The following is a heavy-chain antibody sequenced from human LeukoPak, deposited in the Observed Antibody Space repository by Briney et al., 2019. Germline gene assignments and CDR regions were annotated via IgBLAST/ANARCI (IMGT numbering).Heavy chain of an antibody. CDR1: GYSFTRYW. CDR3: ARQPHSSSWYGNYYYYGMDV. Sequence: GESLKISCKGSGYSFTRYWIGWVRQMPGKGLEWMGIIYPGDSDTRYSPSFQGQVTISADKSISTAYLQWSSLKASDTAMYYCARQPHSSSWYGNYYYYGMDVWGQGTTVTVSS. V-gene: IGHV5-51*01. D-gene: IGHD6-13*01. CDR2: IYPGDSDT. J-gene: IGHJ6*02.